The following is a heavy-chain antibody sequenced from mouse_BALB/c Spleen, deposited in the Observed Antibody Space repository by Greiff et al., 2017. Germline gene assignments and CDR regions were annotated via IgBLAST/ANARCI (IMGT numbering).Heavy chain of an antibody. V-gene: IGHV3-8*02. Sequence: EVKLVESGPSLVKPSQTLSLTCSVTGDSITSGYWNWIRKFPGNKLEYMGYISYSGSTYYNPSLKSRISITRDTSKNQYYLQLNSVTTEDTATYYCARYDYYGNYVDYWGQGTTLTVSS. J-gene: IGHJ2*01. CDR3: ARYDYYGNYVDY. CDR1: GDSITSGY. CDR2: ISYSGST. D-gene: IGHD2-1*01.